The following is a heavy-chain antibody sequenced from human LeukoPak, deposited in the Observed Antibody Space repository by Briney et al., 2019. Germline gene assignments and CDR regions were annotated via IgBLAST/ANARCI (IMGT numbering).Heavy chain of an antibody. CDR3: ARGLASYMDV. Sequence: ASVRVSCKASGYTLTSYYMHWVRQAPGQGLEWMAIISPSGGSTFYAQKFQGRVTMTRDMSTSTVYMELSSLRSEDTAVYYCARGLASYMDVWGKGTTVTVSS. CDR1: GYTLTSYY. D-gene: IGHD2-21*01. V-gene: IGHV1-46*01. J-gene: IGHJ6*03. CDR2: ISPSGGST.